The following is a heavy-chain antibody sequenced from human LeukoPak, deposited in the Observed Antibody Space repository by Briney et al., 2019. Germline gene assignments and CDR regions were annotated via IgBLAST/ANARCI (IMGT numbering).Heavy chain of an antibody. D-gene: IGHD6-13*01. CDR3: ARDGSRSWYGPFDY. CDR1: GFTFSSYP. CDR2: ISYDGSNK. Sequence: GGSLRLSCAASGFTFSSYPMHWVRQAPGKGLEWVALISYDGSNKYYADSVKGRFTISRDNSKNTLYLQMNSLRAEDTAVYYCARDGSRSWYGPFDYWGQGTLVTVSS. J-gene: IGHJ4*02. V-gene: IGHV3-30-3*01.